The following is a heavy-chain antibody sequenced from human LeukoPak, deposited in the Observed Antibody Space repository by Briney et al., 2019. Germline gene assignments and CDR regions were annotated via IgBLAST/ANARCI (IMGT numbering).Heavy chain of an antibody. D-gene: IGHD6-13*01. V-gene: IGHV3-21*01. Sequence: KPGGSLRLSCAASGFTFSSYNMNWVRKPPGKGRGWVSSISSYSDYIYYADSVKGRFTISRDNAENSLYLQMNSLRAEDMAVYFCARPYSSSSPDGFDIWGQGTMVTVSS. CDR2: ISSYSDYI. J-gene: IGHJ3*02. CDR1: GFTFSSYN. CDR3: ARPYSSSSPDGFDI.